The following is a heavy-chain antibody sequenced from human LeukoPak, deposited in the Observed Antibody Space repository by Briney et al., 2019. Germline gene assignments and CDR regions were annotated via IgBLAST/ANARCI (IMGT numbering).Heavy chain of an antibody. CDR2: ISSSSSTI. J-gene: IGHJ6*03. Sequence: PGGSLGLSCAASGFTFSSYSMNWVRQAPGKGLEGVSYISSSSSTIYYADSVKGRFTISRDNAKNSLYLQMNSLRAEDTAVYYCARDNIVVVPAAPGDYYYYYMDVWGKGTTVTVSS. CDR3: ARDNIVVVPAAPGDYYYYYMDV. D-gene: IGHD2-2*01. V-gene: IGHV3-48*01. CDR1: GFTFSSYS.